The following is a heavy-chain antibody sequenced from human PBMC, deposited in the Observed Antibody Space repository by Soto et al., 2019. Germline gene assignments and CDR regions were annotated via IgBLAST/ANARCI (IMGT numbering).Heavy chain of an antibody. CDR2: ISGTTDYT. D-gene: IGHD1-26*01. V-gene: IGHV3-23*01. J-gene: IGHJ4*02. CDR3: AHSPGLDY. CDR1: GFTFSGYA. Sequence: EVQLLESGGGLVQPGGSLRLSCAASGFTFSGYAMSWVRQAPGKGLEWVSTISGTTDYTYYADSVKGRFTVSRDNSKSTLYLQMTSLRVEETAIYYCAHSPGLDYWGQGTLVTVSS.